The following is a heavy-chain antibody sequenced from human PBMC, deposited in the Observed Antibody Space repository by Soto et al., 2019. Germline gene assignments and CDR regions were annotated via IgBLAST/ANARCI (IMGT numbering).Heavy chain of an antibody. V-gene: IGHV4-30-4*01. D-gene: IGHD1-26*01. CDR3: ARGGSYHDAFDI. J-gene: IGHJ3*02. CDR1: GGSISSGDYY. Sequence: SETLSLTCTVSGGSISSGDYYWSWIRQPPGKGLEWIGYIYYSGSTYYNSSLKSRVTISVDTSKNQFSLKPSSVTAADTAVYYCARGGSYHDAFDIWGQGTMVTVSS. CDR2: IYYSGST.